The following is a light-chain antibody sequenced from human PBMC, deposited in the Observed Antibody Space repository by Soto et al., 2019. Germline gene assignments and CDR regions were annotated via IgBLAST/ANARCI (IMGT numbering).Light chain of an antibody. J-gene: IGLJ2*01. CDR2: DVS. CDR1: SSDDGGYNY. V-gene: IGLV2-14*01. Sequence: QSALTPPASVSGSPGQSITISCTGTSSDDGGYNYVSWYQQHPGKAPKLMIYDVSNRPSGVSDRVSGSKSGNTASLTIAGLQAEDEADYYCSSYTGSSTHVVFGGGTKVTVL. CDR3: SSYTGSSTHVV.